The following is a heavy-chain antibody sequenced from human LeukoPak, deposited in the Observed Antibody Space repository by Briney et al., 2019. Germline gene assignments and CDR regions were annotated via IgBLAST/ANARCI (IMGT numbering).Heavy chain of an antibody. CDR3: AKLKGYYGSGSFDP. Sequence: GGSLRLSCAASGFTFSSYAMSWVRQAPGKGLEWVSAISGNGGSTYYADSVKGRFTISRDNSKNTLYLQMNSLRAEDTAVYYCAKLKGYYGSGSFDPWGQGTLVTVSS. CDR1: GFTFSSYA. D-gene: IGHD3-10*01. CDR2: ISGNGGST. J-gene: IGHJ5*02. V-gene: IGHV3-23*01.